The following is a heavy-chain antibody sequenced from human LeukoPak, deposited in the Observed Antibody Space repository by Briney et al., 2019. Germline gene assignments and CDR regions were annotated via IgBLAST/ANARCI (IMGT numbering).Heavy chain of an antibody. D-gene: IGHD2-2*03. CDR1: GGSISGSSYY. J-gene: IGHJ3*02. V-gene: IGHV4-61*01. CDR3: ARDGSTDAFDI. CDR2: IYYSGST. Sequence: SETLSLTCTVSGGSISGSSYYWGWIRQPPGRGLEWIGYIYYSGSTNYNPSLKSRVTISVDTSKNQFSLKLSSVTAADTAVYYCARDGSTDAFDIWGQGTMVTVFS.